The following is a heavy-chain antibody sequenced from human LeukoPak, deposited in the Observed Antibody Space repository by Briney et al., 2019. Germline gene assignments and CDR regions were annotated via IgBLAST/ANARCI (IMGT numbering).Heavy chain of an antibody. CDR1: GFTFSSYE. J-gene: IGHJ6*03. CDR3: ASLPVPGNYYYYMDV. CDR2: ISSSGSTI. D-gene: IGHD3-10*01. V-gene: IGHV3-48*03. Sequence: GGSLRLSCAASGFTFSSYEMNWVRQAPGKGLEWVSYISSSGSTIYYADSVKGRFTISRDNAKNSLYLQMNSLRAEDTAVYYCASLPVPGNYYYYMDVWGKGTTVTISS.